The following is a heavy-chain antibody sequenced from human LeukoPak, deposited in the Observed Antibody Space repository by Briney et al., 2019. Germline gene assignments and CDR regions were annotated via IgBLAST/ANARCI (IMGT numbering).Heavy chain of an antibody. V-gene: IGHV1-2*02. D-gene: IGHD3-10*01. CDR2: INPNSGGT. CDR3: ARGPMVRGVIYYYYYMDV. J-gene: IGHJ6*03. Sequence: GASVKVSCKASGYTFTGYYMHWVRQAPGQGLEWMGWINPNSGGTNYAQKFQGRATMTRNTSISTAYMELSSLRSEDTAVYYCARGPMVRGVIYYYYYMDVWGKGTTVTISS. CDR1: GYTFTGYY.